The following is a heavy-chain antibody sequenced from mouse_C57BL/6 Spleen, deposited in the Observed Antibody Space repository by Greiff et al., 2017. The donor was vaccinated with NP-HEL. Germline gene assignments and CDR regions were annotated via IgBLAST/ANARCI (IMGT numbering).Heavy chain of an antibody. V-gene: IGHV5-12*01. CDR2: ISNGGGST. CDR1: GFTFSDYY. CDR3: ARHDGSSFDYYAMDY. Sequence: EVQVVESGGGLVQPGGSLKLSCAASGFTFSDYYMYWVRQTPEKRLEWVAYISNGGGSTYYPDTVKGRSTMSRDNAKNTLYLQMSRLKSEDTAMYYCARHDGSSFDYYAMDYWGQGTSVTVSS. J-gene: IGHJ4*01. D-gene: IGHD1-1*01.